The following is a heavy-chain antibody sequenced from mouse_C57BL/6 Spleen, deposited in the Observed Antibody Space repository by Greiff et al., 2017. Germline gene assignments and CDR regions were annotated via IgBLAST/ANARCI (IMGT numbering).Heavy chain of an antibody. D-gene: IGHD1-1*01. Sequence: EVKVVESGPELVKPGASVKMSCKASGYTFTDYNMHWVKQSHGKSLEWIGYINPNNGGTSYNQKFKGKATLTVNKSSSTAYMELRSLTSEDSAVYYCARLEPYYGSSFDYWGQDTTLTVSS. J-gene: IGHJ2*01. CDR1: GYTFTDYN. V-gene: IGHV1-22*01. CDR2: INPNNGGT. CDR3: ARLEPYYGSSFDY.